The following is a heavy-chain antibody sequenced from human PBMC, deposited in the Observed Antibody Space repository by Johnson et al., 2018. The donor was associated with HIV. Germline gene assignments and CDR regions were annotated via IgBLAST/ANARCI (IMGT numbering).Heavy chain of an antibody. V-gene: IGHV3-30*04. J-gene: IGHJ3*02. D-gene: IGHD2-21*01. CDR2: ISYDGSTK. Sequence: VQLVESGGGLVQPGRSLRLSCAASGFTFSSYAMHWVRQAPGKGLEWVAVISYDGSTKYYADSVKGRFTISSDNSKNTLYLQMNSLRAEDTAVYYCAREIAPYCGGDCSQSAFDIWGQGTMVTVSS. CDR1: GFTFSSYA. CDR3: AREIAPYCGGDCSQSAFDI.